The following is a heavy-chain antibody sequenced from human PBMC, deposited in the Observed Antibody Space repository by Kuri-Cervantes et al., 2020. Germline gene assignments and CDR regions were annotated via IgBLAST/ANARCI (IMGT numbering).Heavy chain of an antibody. Sequence: GGSLRLSCTASGFPFSTYSMHWVRQAPGKGLEWMAVISYDGTNEFYADSVKGRFTISRDNAKNSLYLQMNSLRDEDTAVYYCARAVHQLLIDYWGQGTLVTVSS. CDR2: ISYDGTNE. J-gene: IGHJ4*02. CDR1: GFPFSTYS. CDR3: ARAVHQLLIDY. D-gene: IGHD2-2*01. V-gene: IGHV3-30-3*01.